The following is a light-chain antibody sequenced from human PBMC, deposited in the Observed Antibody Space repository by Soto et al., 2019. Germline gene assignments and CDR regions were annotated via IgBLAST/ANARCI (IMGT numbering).Light chain of an antibody. J-gene: IGKJ1*01. Sequence: DVVMTQSPLSLPVTLGQPASISCKSSQSLVFSDGNAYLNWFQQRPGQSPRRLNYRASNRDSGVPDRFSGSWSGPDFTLQINGVEAEDVGVYYCMQATHWPPTFGRGTRVEIK. V-gene: IGKV2-30*01. CDR1: QSLVFSDGNAY. CDR2: RAS. CDR3: MQATHWPPT.